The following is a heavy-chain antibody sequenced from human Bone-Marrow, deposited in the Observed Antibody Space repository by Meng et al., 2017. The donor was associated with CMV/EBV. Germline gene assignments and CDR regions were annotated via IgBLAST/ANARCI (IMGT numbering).Heavy chain of an antibody. J-gene: IGHJ4*02. CDR1: GFTFSNAW. CDR3: TTSTDIVGASIGS. D-gene: IGHD1-26*01. Sequence: SGFTFSNAWMRWVRQAPGKGLEWVGRIKSKTDGGTTDYAAPVKGRFTISRDDSKNTLYLQMNSLKTEDTAVYYCTTSTDIVGASIGSWGQGALVTVSS. V-gene: IGHV3-15*01. CDR2: IKSKTDGGTT.